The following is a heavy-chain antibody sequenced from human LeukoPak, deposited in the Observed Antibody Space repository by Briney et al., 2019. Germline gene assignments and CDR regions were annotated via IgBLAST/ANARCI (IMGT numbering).Heavy chain of an antibody. CDR1: GGSISGYY. Sequence: PSETLSLTCTVSGGSISGYYWSWIRQTPGKGLELIGEINHSGSTTYYPSFKSRVTISVDTSKNQFSLKLRSVTAADRALYYCARQTTSGYLDYWGQGTPVTVS. CDR2: INHSGST. J-gene: IGHJ4*02. V-gene: IGHV4-34*01. D-gene: IGHD3-22*01. CDR3: ARQTTSGYLDY.